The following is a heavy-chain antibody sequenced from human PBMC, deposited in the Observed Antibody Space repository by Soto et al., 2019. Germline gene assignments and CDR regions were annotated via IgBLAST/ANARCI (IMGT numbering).Heavy chain of an antibody. D-gene: IGHD3-16*02. Sequence: GGSLRLSCAASGFTFSSYSVNWVRQAPGKGLEWVSYISSSSSTIYYADSVKGRFTISRDNAKNSLYLQMNSLRDGDTAVYYCARDYYDYVWGSYRYRKGFDYWGQGTLVTVSS. J-gene: IGHJ4*02. CDR3: ARDYYDYVWGSYRYRKGFDY. CDR2: ISSSSSTI. CDR1: GFTFSSYS. V-gene: IGHV3-48*02.